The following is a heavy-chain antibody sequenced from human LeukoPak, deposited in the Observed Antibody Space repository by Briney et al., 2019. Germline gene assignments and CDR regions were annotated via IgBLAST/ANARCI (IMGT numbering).Heavy chain of an antibody. D-gene: IGHD3-22*01. V-gene: IGHV4-39*01. J-gene: IGHJ4*02. Sequence: TSETLSLTCTVSGGSISSSGYFWGWIGQPPGRGLDWIGSIHYSGSTYYNPSLKSRVTISVDTSKNQFSLKLSSVTAADTAVYYCARQRDYYDTSGYDYFDYWGQGTLVTVSS. CDR2: IHYSGST. CDR1: GGSISSSGYF. CDR3: ARQRDYYDTSGYDYFDY.